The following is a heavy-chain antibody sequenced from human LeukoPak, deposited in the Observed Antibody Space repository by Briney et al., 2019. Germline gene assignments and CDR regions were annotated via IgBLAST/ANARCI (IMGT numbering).Heavy chain of an antibody. CDR2: ISSSGSTI. V-gene: IGHV3-48*03. CDR1: GFTFSSYE. D-gene: IGHD3-16*02. CDR3: ARDLTYVWGSYRHFDY. Sequence: GGSLRLSCAASGFTFSSYEMNWVRQAPGKGLEWVSYISSSGSTICYADSGKGRFTISRDNAKNSLYLQMNSLRAEDTAVYYCARDLTYVWGSYRHFDYWGQGTLVTVSS. J-gene: IGHJ4*02.